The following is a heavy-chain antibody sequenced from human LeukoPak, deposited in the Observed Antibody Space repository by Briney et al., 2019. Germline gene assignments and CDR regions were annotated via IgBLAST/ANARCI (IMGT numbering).Heavy chain of an antibody. CDR2: INHSGST. V-gene: IGHV4-34*01. CDR1: GGSFSGYY. J-gene: IGHJ4*02. CDR3: ARVSSSSQALIDY. Sequence: SETLSLTCAVYGGSFSGYYWSWIRQPPGKGLEWIGEINHSGSTNYNPSLKSRVTISVDTSKNQFSLKLSSVTAADTAVYYCARVSSSSQALIDYWGQGTLVTVSS. D-gene: IGHD6-6*01.